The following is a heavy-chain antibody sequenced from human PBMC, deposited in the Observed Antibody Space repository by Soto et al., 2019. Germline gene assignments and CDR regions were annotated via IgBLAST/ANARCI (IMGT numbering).Heavy chain of an antibody. V-gene: IGHV3-23*01. CDR1: GFTFSSYA. Sequence: GGSLRLSCAASGFTFSSYAMSWVRQAPGKGLEWVSAISGSGGSTYYADSVKGRFTISRDNSKNTLYLQMNSLRAEDTAVYYCAKEVPTVTTDFAVQNYGMDVWGQGTTVTVSS. D-gene: IGHD4-17*01. CDR3: AKEVPTVTTDFAVQNYGMDV. J-gene: IGHJ6*02. CDR2: ISGSGGST.